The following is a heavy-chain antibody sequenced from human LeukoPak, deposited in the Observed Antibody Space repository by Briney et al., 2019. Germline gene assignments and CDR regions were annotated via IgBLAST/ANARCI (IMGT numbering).Heavy chain of an antibody. J-gene: IGHJ6*02. V-gene: IGHV3-21*01. CDR3: ARVAFGLYVMDV. CDR1: GFTFSTYS. D-gene: IGHD3/OR15-3a*01. CDR2: ISSDSNYI. Sequence: GGSLRLSCAASGFTFSTYSMSWVRQAPGKGLEWVSSISSDSNYIYYADSLKGRFTISRDNAKNSLYLQMISLRAEDTAVYYCARVAFGLYVMDVWGQGTTVTVSS.